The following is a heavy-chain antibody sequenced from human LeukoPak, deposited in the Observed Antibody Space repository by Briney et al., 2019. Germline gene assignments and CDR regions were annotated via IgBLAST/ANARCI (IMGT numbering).Heavy chain of an antibody. CDR1: GITFSSYG. V-gene: IGHV3-74*01. Sequence: PGGSLRLSCAASGITFSSYGMSWVRQAPGKGLVWVSRINSDGSSTSYADSVKGRFTISRDNAKNTLYLQMNSLRAEDTAVYYCAELGITMIGGVWGKGTTVTISS. J-gene: IGHJ6*04. D-gene: IGHD3-10*02. CDR3: AELGITMIGGV. CDR2: INSDGSST.